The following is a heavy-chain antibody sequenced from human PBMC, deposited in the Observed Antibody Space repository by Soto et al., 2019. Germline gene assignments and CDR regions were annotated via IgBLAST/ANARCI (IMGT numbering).Heavy chain of an antibody. V-gene: IGHV3-23*01. D-gene: IGHD3-3*01. CDR3: AKDLGTDDFWSAYYTYYYMDV. CDR1: GLTFSSFA. CDR2: ISGSGDNT. J-gene: IGHJ6*03. Sequence: EVQLLESGGGLVQPGGSLRLSCAASGLTFSSFAWNWVRQAPGRGLEWVSVISGSGDNTYYADSVKGRFTISRDNSKNTLYLQMNSLRAEDTAVYYCAKDLGTDDFWSAYYTYYYMDVWGKGTTVTVSS.